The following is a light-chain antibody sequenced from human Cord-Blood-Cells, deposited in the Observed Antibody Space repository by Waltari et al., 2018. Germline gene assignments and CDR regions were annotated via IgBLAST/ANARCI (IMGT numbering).Light chain of an antibody. CDR1: SSDVGGYNY. CDR2: DVS. CDR3: SSDTSSPYV. V-gene: IGLV2-14*01. J-gene: IGLJ1*01. Sequence: QSALTQPASVSGSPGQSITISCTGTSSDVGGYNYVSWYQQHPGKATKLMIYDVSNRPSGVSNRFSGSKSGNTASLTISGLQAEDEADYYCSSDTSSPYVFGTGTKVTVL.